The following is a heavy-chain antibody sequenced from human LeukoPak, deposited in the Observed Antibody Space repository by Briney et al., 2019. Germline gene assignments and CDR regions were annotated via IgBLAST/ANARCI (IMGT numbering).Heavy chain of an antibody. J-gene: IGHJ4*02. V-gene: IGHV1-2*02. CDR3: AGDRPVTMVTTEWDY. D-gene: IGHD4-17*01. Sequence: ASVKVSCKASGYTFTGYYMHWVRQAPGQGLEWMGWINPNSGRTNYAQKFQGRVTMTRDTSISTAYMDLNRLTSDDTAVYYCAGDRPVTMVTTEWDYWGQGSLVTVSS. CDR2: INPNSGRT. CDR1: GYTFTGYY.